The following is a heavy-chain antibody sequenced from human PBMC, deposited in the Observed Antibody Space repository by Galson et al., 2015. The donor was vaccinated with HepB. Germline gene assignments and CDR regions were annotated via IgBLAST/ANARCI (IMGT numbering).Heavy chain of an antibody. V-gene: IGHV1-24*01. J-gene: IGHJ5*02. D-gene: IGHD6-13*01. CDR2: FDPEDGET. Sequence: SVKVSCKASGYTFTGYYMHWVRQAPGQGLEWMGGFDPEDGETIYAQKFQGRVTMTEDTSTDTAYMELSSLRSEDTAVYYCATEDSYSSSWYFDPWGQGTLVTVSS. CDR3: ATEDSYSSSWYFDP. CDR1: GYTFTGYY.